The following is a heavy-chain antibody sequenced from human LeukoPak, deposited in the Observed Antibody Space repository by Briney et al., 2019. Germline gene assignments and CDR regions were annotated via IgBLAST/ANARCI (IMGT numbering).Heavy chain of an antibody. CDR2: INTDGRIT. CDR3: TRDGGSFCDFDY. CDR1: GFTFSSYA. Sequence: GGSLRLSCAASGFTFSSYAMSWVRQAPGKGLEYVSVINTDGRITYYADSVKGRFTISRDNSKNTVYLQMGSLRGEDMAVYYCTRDGGSFCDFDYWGQGALVTVSS. J-gene: IGHJ4*02. V-gene: IGHV3-64*02. D-gene: IGHD1-26*01.